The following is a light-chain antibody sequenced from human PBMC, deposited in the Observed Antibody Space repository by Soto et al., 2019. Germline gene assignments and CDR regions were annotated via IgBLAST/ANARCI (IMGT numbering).Light chain of an antibody. Sequence: DIVMTQSPDSLAVSLGERATINCKSSQSGLYSSNNKNYLAWYQQRPGQPPKLLIYWASTRESGVPDRFGGSGSGTDFTLTITSLQAEDVAVYYCQQYESTPPTFGQGTKLEIK. CDR2: WAS. CDR1: QSGLYSSNNKNY. V-gene: IGKV4-1*01. J-gene: IGKJ2*01. CDR3: QQYESTPPT.